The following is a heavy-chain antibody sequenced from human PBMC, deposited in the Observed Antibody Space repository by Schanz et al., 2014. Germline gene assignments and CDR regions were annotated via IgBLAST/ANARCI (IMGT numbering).Heavy chain of an antibody. CDR2: IIPVLAIA. J-gene: IGHJ6*02. V-gene: IGHV1-69*09. D-gene: IGHD5-18*01. Sequence: QVQLVQSGSELKKPGASVKVSCKASGYTFTSFAMNWVRQAPGQGLEWMGWIIPVLAIADYAQKFQGRVTITADKSTSTASMELSSLRSEDTAVYYCARGPSQGYSYGHNIGAYYYGMDVWGQGTTVTVSS. CDR1: GYTFTSFA. CDR3: ARGPSQGYSYGHNIGAYYYGMDV.